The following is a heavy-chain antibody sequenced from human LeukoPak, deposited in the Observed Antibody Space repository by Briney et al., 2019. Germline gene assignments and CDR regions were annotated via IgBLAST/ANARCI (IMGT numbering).Heavy chain of an antibody. CDR3: ARLGAGDAFDI. Sequence: SETLSLTCTVSGGSISSYYWSWIRQPPGKGLEWIGYIYYSGSTSYNPSLKSRVTISVDTSKNQFSLKLSSVTAADTAVYYCARLGAGDAFDIWGQGTMVTVSS. V-gene: IGHV4-59*01. J-gene: IGHJ3*02. CDR2: IYYSGST. CDR1: GGSISSYY. D-gene: IGHD1-26*01.